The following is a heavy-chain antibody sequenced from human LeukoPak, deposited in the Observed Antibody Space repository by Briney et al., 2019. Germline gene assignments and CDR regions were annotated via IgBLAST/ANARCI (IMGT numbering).Heavy chain of an antibody. CDR3: RGYSSGWGAGYFDL. D-gene: IGHD6-19*01. Sequence: SETLSPTCTVSGGSISSSNYYWGWIRQPPGKGLEWIGSIYYSGSSYYNPSLKSRVTISGDTSKNKFSLKLSSVTAADTAVYYCRGYSSGWGAGYFDLWGRGTLVTVSS. J-gene: IGHJ2*01. V-gene: IGHV4-39*01. CDR2: IYYSGSS. CDR1: GGSISSSNYY.